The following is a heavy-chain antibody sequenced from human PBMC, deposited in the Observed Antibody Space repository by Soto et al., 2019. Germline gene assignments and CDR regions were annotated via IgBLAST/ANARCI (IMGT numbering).Heavy chain of an antibody. CDR2: IYYSGST. V-gene: IGHV4-30-4*01. D-gene: IGHD3-3*01. CDR1: GGSISSGDYY. J-gene: IGHJ6*02. Sequence: SETLSLTCTVSGGSISSGDYYWSWIRQPPGKGLEWIGYIYYSGSTYYNPSLKSRVTISVDTSKNQFSLKLRSVTAADTAVYYCARVVYFWSGYYLSFAKEDYYYYGMDVWGQGTTVTVSS. CDR3: ARVVYFWSGYYLSFAKEDYYYYGMDV.